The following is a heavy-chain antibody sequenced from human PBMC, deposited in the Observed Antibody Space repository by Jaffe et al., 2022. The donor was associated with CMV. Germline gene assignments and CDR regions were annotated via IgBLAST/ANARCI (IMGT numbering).Heavy chain of an antibody. J-gene: IGHJ6*02. V-gene: IGHV4-34*01. Sequence: QVQLQQWGAGLLKPSETLSLTCAVYGGSFSGYYWSWIRQPPGKGLEWIGEINHSGSTNYNPSLKSRVTISVDTSKNQFSLKLSSVTAADTAVYYCARGRLYSSGWYERAYYYYYYGMDVWGQGTTVTVSS. CDR1: GGSFSGYY. CDR2: INHSGST. D-gene: IGHD6-19*01. CDR3: ARGRLYSSGWYERAYYYYYYGMDV.